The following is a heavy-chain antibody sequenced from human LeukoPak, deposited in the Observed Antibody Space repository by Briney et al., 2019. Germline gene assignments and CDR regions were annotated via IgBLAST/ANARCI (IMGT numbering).Heavy chain of an antibody. CDR1: GFTFSNAW. J-gene: IGHJ5*02. D-gene: IGHD3-10*01. V-gene: IGHV3-15*01. Sequence: PGGSLRLPCAASGFTFSNAWMSWVRQAPGKGLEWVGRIKSKTDGGTTDYAAPVKGRFTISRDDSKNTLYLQMNSLKTEDTAAYYCTTALLWFGESTSWGQGTLVTVSS. CDR2: IKSKTDGGTT. CDR3: TTALLWFGESTS.